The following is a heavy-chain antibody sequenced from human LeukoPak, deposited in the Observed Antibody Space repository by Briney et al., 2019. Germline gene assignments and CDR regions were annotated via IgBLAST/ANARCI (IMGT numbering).Heavy chain of an antibody. CDR3: AKALAN. CDR2: INHNGDNT. V-gene: IGHV3-23*01. J-gene: IGHJ4*02. Sequence: RGSLRLSCGASGFTFSSYAMSWVRQAPGKGLEWVSTINHNGDNTYYADSVKGRFTISRDNFKNTLYLQMNSLRAEDTAVYYCAKALANWGQGTLVSVSS. CDR1: GFTFSSYA.